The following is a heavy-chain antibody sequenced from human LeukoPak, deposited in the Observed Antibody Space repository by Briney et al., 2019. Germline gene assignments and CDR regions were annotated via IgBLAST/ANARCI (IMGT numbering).Heavy chain of an antibody. Sequence: SETLSLTCTVSGGSISSYYWSWIRQPPGKGLEWIAYISEIGSINYNPSLKSRVTISLDTSKNQFSLKLNSVTAAYTAVYYCAGHHPRNTVDFWGQGTLVTVSS. V-gene: IGHV4-59*08. J-gene: IGHJ4*02. CDR2: ISEIGSI. CDR3: AGHHPRNTVDF. CDR1: GGSISSYY. D-gene: IGHD2/OR15-2a*01.